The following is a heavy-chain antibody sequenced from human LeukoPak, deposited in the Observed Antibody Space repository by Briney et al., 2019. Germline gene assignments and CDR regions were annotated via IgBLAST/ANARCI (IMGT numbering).Heavy chain of an antibody. CDR1: GGSISSGSYY. D-gene: IGHD1/OR15-1a*01. Sequence: SQTLSLTCTVSGGSISSGSYYWSWIRQPAGKGLEWIGRIYTSGSTSYNPSLKSRVTMSVDTSKNQFSLKLSSVTAADTAVYYCARVSETRTYYFDYWGQGTLVTVSS. CDR2: IYTSGST. V-gene: IGHV4-61*02. CDR3: ARVSETRTYYFDY. J-gene: IGHJ4*02.